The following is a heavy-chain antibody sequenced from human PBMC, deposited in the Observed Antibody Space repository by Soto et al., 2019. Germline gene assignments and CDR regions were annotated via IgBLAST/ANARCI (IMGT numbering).Heavy chain of an antibody. CDR1: GFTFSSYA. CDR2: ISGSGGST. CDR3: ASLGGWVGNRRTGGCDY. Sequence: EVQLLESGGGLVQPGGSLRLSCAASGFTFSSYAMSWVRQAPGKGLEWVSAISGSGGSTYYADSVKGRFTISRDNSKNPLYLQMNGLRAEDTAVYYCASLGGWVGNRRTGGCDYGGQGTLVTVSS. D-gene: IGHD1-1*01. V-gene: IGHV3-23*01. J-gene: IGHJ4*02.